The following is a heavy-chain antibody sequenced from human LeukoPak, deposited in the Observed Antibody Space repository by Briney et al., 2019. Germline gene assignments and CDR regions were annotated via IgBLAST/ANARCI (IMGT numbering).Heavy chain of an antibody. V-gene: IGHV3-7*01. D-gene: IGHD3-16*02. J-gene: IGHJ4*02. CDR1: GFTFGDYA. CDR2: IKQDGSEK. CDR3: ARADYDYVWGSYRQYYFDY. Sequence: GESLRLSCTASGFTFGDYAMTWVRQAPGKGLEWVANIKQDGSEKYYVDSVKGRFTISRDNAKNSLYLQMNSLRAEDAAVYYCARADYDYVWGSYRQYYFDYWGQGTLVTVSS.